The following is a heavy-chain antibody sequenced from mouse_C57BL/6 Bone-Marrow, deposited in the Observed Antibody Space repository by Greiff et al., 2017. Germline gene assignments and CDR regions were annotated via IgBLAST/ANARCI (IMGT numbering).Heavy chain of an antibody. Sequence: QVHVKQSGPGLVQPSQSLSITCTVSGFSLTSYGVHWVRQSPGKGLEWLGVIWRGGSTDYYAGFMFRLGITKANSKSQVFCKMYSLQADDTAIYSCAKIGGSSRYYFDYWGQGTTLTVSS. J-gene: IGHJ2*01. CDR3: AKIGGSSRYYFDY. CDR2: IWRGGST. CDR1: GFSLTSYG. D-gene: IGHD1-1*01. V-gene: IGHV2-5*01.